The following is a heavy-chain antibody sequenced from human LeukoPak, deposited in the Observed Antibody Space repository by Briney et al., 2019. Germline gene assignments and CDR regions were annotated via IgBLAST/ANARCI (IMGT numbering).Heavy chain of an antibody. CDR3: ARPHSDWGYWYFDL. Sequence: ASVKVSCKASGYTFTSYAISWVRQAPGQGLEWMGGIIPIFGTANYAQKFQGRVTITADESTSTAYMELSSLRSEDTAVYYCARPHSDWGYWYFDLWGRGTLVTVSS. D-gene: IGHD7-27*01. J-gene: IGHJ2*01. CDR1: GYTFTSYA. V-gene: IGHV1-69*13. CDR2: IIPIFGTA.